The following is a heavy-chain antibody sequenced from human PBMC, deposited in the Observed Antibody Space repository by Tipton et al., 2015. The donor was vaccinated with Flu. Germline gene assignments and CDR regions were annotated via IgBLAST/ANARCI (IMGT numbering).Heavy chain of an antibody. CDR1: GFTFRTNG. Sequence: SLRLSCAASGFTFRTNGMHWVRQAPGKGLEWVAHIRSDESDKYYADSVKGRFTISRDNARNMLYLQMNSLRAEDTAVYYCARRAVPAATHYDLDVWGQGTTVTVSS. CDR2: IRSDESDK. V-gene: IGHV3-33*01. CDR3: ARRAVPAATHYDLDV. D-gene: IGHD2-2*01. J-gene: IGHJ6*02.